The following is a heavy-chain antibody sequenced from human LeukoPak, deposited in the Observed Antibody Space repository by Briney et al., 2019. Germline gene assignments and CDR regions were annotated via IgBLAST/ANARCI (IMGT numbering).Heavy chain of an antibody. Sequence: GASVKVSCKASGYTFTSYGISWVRQAPGQGLEWMGGIIPIFGTANYAQKFQGRVTITADESTSTAYMELSSLRSEDTAVYYCARDLGTKFDYWGQGTLVTVSS. CDR2: IIPIFGTA. CDR3: ARDLGTKFDY. CDR1: GYTFTSYG. V-gene: IGHV1-69*13. J-gene: IGHJ4*02.